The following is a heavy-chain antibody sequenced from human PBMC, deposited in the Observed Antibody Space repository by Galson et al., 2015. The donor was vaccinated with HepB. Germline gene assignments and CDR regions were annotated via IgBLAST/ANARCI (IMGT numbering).Heavy chain of an antibody. D-gene: IGHD2-2*01. Sequence: TLSLTCTVSGGSISSGDYYWSWIRQPPGKGLEWIGYIYYSGSTYYNPSLKSRVSISVDTSKKQFSLKLSSVTAADTAVYYCAREGDCRGTNCYFGYWGQGTLATVSS. CDR1: GGSISSGDYY. V-gene: IGHV4-30-4*01. J-gene: IGHJ4*02. CDR2: IYYSGST. CDR3: AREGDCRGTNCYFGY.